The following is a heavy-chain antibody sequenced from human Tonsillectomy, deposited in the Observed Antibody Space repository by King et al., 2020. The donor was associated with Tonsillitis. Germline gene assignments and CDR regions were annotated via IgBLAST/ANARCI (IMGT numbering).Heavy chain of an antibody. J-gene: IGHJ6*02. V-gene: IGHV1-69*01. CDR2: IIPIFDTE. CDR1: GGTFSSYA. D-gene: IGHD3-9*01. CDR3: ARGGGDYDILTGYSYYYYGMDV. Sequence: VQLVESGAEVKKPGSSVKVSCKASGGTFSSYAISWVRQAPGQGLEWMGGIIPIFDTENYAQKFQGRVTITADESTSTAYMELGSLRSEDTAVYYCARGGGDYDILTGYSYYYYGMDVWGQGTTVIVSS.